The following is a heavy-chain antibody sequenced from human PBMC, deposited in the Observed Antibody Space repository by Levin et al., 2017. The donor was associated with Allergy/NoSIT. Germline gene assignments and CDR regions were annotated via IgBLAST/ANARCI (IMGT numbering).Heavy chain of an antibody. V-gene: IGHV3-7*01. D-gene: IGHD2-2*01. CDR3: ARDWDQYCSRSGCYSGYDYYGMDV. CDR2: IKQDGSEK. J-gene: IGHJ6*02. CDR1: GFPFSTYW. Sequence: GGSLRLSCAASGFPFSTYWMSWVRQAPGKGLEWVANIKQDGSEKFYVDSVKGRFTISRDNAKNSLYLQMNSLGVEDTAVYHCARDWDQYCSRSGCYSGYDYYGMDVWGQGTTVTVSS.